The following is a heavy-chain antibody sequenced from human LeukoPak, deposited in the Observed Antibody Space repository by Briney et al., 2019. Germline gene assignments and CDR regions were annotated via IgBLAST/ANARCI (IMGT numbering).Heavy chain of an antibody. CDR1: GGSISSYY. Sequence: SETLSLTCTVSGGSISSYYWSWIRQPPGKGLEWIGYIYYSGSTNYNPSLESRVTMSVDTSKNQFSLKLRSVTAADTAVYYCARPGVGSGRYGAFDIWGQGTLVIVSS. V-gene: IGHV4-59*08. J-gene: IGHJ3*02. CDR2: IYYSGST. CDR3: ARPGVGSGRYGAFDI. D-gene: IGHD5-18*01.